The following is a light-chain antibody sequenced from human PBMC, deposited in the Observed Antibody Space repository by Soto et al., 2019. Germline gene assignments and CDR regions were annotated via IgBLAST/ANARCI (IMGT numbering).Light chain of an antibody. CDR3: QVWDGSSDHNVV. CDR2: DDK. J-gene: IGLJ2*01. CDR1: NIGSKS. Sequence: SYVLTQPPSVSVAPGHAARIPCGGNNIGSKSVHWYQQKPGQAPVLVLYDDKDRPSGIPERFSGSNSGNTATLTISRVEAGDEADYYCQVWDGSSDHNVVFGGGTKLTVL. V-gene: IGLV3-21*02.